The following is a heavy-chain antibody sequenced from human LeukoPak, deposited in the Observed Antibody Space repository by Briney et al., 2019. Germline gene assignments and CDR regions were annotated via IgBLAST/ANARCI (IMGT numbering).Heavy chain of an antibody. V-gene: IGHV4-4*07. Sequence: SETLSLTCSVSGGSISSYYWSWIRQPAGKGLEWIGRIYTSGSTNYNPSLKSRVTMSIDTSRNQFSLKLSSVTAADTAVYYCARARQWLPIDYWGQGTLVTVSS. CDR3: ARARQWLPIDY. D-gene: IGHD6-19*01. CDR2: IYTSGST. CDR1: GGSISSYY. J-gene: IGHJ4*02.